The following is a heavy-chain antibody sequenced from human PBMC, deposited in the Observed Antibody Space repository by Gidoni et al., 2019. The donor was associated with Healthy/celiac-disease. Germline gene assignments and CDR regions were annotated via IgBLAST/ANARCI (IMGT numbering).Heavy chain of an antibody. CDR1: GYTFTSYG. Sequence: HVQLVQSGDEVKKPGASVKVSCKASGYTFTSYGISWVRQAPGQGLEWMGWLSSYNGNTSNAQKLQGRVTMTTDTSTSTAYMELGSLRSDDTAVYYCARVTFYYGSAPDYWGQGTLVTVSS. D-gene: IGHD3-10*01. CDR3: ARVTFYYGSAPDY. J-gene: IGHJ4*02. CDR2: LSSYNGNT. V-gene: IGHV1-18*01.